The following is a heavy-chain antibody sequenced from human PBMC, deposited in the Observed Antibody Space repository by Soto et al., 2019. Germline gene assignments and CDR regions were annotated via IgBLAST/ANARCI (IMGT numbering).Heavy chain of an antibody. V-gene: IGHV4-4*02. Sequence: QVQLQESGPGLVEPSGTLSLTCAVSGGSIRSGNWWSWVRQPPGKGLEWIGEIYHSGTTNYNPSLKXLGXIXADKSKNQFSLKLTSVTAADTAVYYCARQRGYYVDYWGQGTLVTVSS. CDR2: IYHSGTT. D-gene: IGHD3-22*01. CDR3: ARQRGYYVDY. CDR1: GGSIRSGNW. J-gene: IGHJ4*02.